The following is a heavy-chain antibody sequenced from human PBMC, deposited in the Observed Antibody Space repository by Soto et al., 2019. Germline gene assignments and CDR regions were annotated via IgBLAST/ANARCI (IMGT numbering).Heavy chain of an antibody. J-gene: IGHJ5*02. CDR2: ISSSSSYT. CDR3: ARGGGYSSGWYYTGYNCFDP. D-gene: IGHD6-19*01. V-gene: IGHV3-11*06. CDR1: GFTFSDYY. Sequence: GGSLRLSCAASGFTFSDYYMSWIRQAPGKGLEWVSYISSSSSYTNYADSVKGRFTISRDNAKNSLYLQMNSLRAEDTAVYYCARGGGYSSGWYYTGYNCFDPWGQGTLVTVSS.